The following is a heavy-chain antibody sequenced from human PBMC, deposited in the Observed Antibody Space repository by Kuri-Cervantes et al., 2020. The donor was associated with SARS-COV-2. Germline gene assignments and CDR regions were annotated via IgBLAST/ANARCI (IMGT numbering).Heavy chain of an antibody. D-gene: IGHD5-12*01. V-gene: IGHV3-30*02. Sequence: GGSLRLSCAASGFSFSSFGMHWVRQAPGKGLEWVAFIRYDGSDKYFTDSVKGRFTISRDNSKNTLYLQMNSLRGEDTAVYYCAKESYSGYDTWSDYWGQGTLVTVSS. CDR3: AKESYSGYDTWSDY. CDR2: IRYDGSDK. J-gene: IGHJ4*02. CDR1: GFSFSSFG.